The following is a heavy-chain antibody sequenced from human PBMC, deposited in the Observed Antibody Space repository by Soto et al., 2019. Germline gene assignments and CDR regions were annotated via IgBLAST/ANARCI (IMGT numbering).Heavy chain of an antibody. CDR1: GYTFTSYA. Sequence: QVQLVQSGAEVKKPGASVKVSCKASGYTFTSYAMNWVRQAPGQRLEWMGWINAGNGNTKYSQKFQGRVTITSDTSASTAYMELSSLRSEDTAVYYCARSVGAALADYWGQGTLVTVSS. V-gene: IGHV1-3*01. J-gene: IGHJ4*02. CDR3: ARSVGAALADY. CDR2: INAGNGNT. D-gene: IGHD1-26*01.